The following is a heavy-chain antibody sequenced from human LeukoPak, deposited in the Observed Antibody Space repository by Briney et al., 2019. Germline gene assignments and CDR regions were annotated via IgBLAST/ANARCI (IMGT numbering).Heavy chain of an antibody. CDR1: GGTFSSYA. D-gene: IGHD2-15*01. Sequence: ASVKVSCKASGGTFSSYAISWVRQAPGQGLEWMGRIIPILGIANYAQKFQGRVTITADKSTSTAYMELSSLRSEDTAVYYCASGKYCSGGSCYGENYWGQGTLVTVSS. V-gene: IGHV1-69*04. CDR3: ASGKYCSGGSCYGENY. J-gene: IGHJ4*02. CDR2: IIPILGIA.